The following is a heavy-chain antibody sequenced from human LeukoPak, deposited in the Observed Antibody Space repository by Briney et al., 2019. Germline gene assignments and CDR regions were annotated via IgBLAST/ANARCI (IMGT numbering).Heavy chain of an antibody. Sequence: GGSLRLSCAASGFTFSSYEMNWVRQAPGKGLEWVSYISSSGSSIYYADSAKGRLTISRDNAKNSLYLQMNSLGAEDTAVYYCATNGDYYDSSGYFDAFDIWGQGTMVTVSS. CDR2: ISSSGSSI. V-gene: IGHV3-48*03. D-gene: IGHD3-22*01. CDR3: ATNGDYYDSSGYFDAFDI. CDR1: GFTFSSYE. J-gene: IGHJ3*02.